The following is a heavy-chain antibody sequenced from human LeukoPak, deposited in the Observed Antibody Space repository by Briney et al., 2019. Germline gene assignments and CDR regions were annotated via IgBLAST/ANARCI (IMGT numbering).Heavy chain of an antibody. CDR1: GGTFSSYA. J-gene: IGHJ6*02. Sequence: SVKVSCKASGGTFSSYAISWVRQAPGQGLEWMGGIIPIFGTANYAQKFQGRVTITADESTSTAYMELSSLRSEDTAVYYCARKGYYYDSSGYETYYYYYGMDVWGQGTTVTVSS. CDR2: IIPIFGTA. D-gene: IGHD3-22*01. V-gene: IGHV1-69*13. CDR3: ARKGYYYDSSGYETYYYYYGMDV.